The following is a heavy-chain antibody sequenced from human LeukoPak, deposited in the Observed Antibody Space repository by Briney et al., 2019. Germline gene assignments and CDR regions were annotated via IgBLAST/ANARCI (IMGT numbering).Heavy chain of an antibody. V-gene: IGHV1-18*01. CDR3: ARGRQYCSSTSCLLLDY. CDR2: ISAYNGNT. D-gene: IGHD2-2*01. CDR1: GYTFTSYG. J-gene: IGHJ4*02. Sequence: ASVKVSCKASGYTFTSYGISWVRQAPGQGLEWMGWISAYNGNTNYAQKLQGRVTMTTDTSTSTAYMELRSLRSDDTAVYYCARGRQYCSSTSCLLLDYWGQGTLVTVSS.